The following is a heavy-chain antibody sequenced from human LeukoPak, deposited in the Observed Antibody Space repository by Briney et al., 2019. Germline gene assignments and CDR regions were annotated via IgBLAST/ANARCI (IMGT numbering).Heavy chain of an antibody. J-gene: IGHJ4*02. CDR2: INHSGAT. Sequence: SETLSLTCTVSGGSISSYYWSWIRQPPGKGLVWIGEINHSGATNYNPFLKSRVTISVDTSKNQFSLRLTSVSAADTGVYYCATPTRGGIAVTGTFGHWGQGTQVTVSS. CDR1: GGSISSYY. CDR3: ATPTRGGIAVTGTFGH. D-gene: IGHD6-19*01. V-gene: IGHV4-34*01.